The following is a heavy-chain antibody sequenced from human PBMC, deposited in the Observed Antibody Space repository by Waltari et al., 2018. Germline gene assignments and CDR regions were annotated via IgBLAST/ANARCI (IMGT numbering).Heavy chain of an antibody. J-gene: IGHJ4*02. CDR3: ARGAGGAGY. V-gene: IGHV4-39*07. D-gene: IGHD3-16*01. CDR1: GGSISSSSYY. Sequence: QLQLQESGPGLVKPSETLSLTCTVSGGSISSSSYYWGWIRQPPGKGLEWIGSIYYSGSTSSNPSLKSRVTISVDTSKNQFSLKLSSVTAADTAVYYCARGAGGAGYWGQGTLVTVSS. CDR2: IYYSGST.